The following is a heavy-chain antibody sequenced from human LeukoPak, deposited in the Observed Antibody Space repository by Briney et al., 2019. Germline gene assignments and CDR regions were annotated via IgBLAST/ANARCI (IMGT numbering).Heavy chain of an antibody. CDR1: GYTFSSYH. CDR3: ARDSYGSDY. CDR2: ITPSDGST. V-gene: IGHV1-46*01. Sequence: ASVKVSCKASGYTFSSYHVHWVRQAPGRGLEWMGKITPSDGSTTYAQNFQDRVIMTRDTSSSTVYMQLSSLRSEDTAVYYCARDSYGSDYWGQGTLVTVSS. D-gene: IGHD5-18*01. J-gene: IGHJ4*02.